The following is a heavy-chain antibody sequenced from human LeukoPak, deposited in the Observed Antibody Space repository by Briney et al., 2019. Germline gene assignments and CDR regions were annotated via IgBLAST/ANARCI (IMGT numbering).Heavy chain of an antibody. CDR2: TGASGITT. J-gene: IGHJ4*02. V-gene: IGHV3-23*01. CDR3: AKHRAHGDSSGYHDFDF. D-gene: IGHD3-22*01. CDR1: GFTFNNYA. Sequence: GGSLRLSCAASGFTFNNYAMSWVRQAPGKGLEWVSGTGASGITTHYAGSVKGRFTLSRDNSQNTLSLQMSGLTAEDTAVYYCAKHRAHGDSSGYHDFDFWGQGTLVTVSS.